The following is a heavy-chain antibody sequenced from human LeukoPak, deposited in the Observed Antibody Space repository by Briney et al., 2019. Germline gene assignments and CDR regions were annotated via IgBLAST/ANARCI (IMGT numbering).Heavy chain of an antibody. CDR3: ASGSYYDYVWGSYPTNWFDP. D-gene: IGHD3-16*02. CDR2: ISYSSSYI. CDR1: GFTFSSYS. V-gene: IGHV3-21*01. Sequence: GGSLRLSCAASGFTFSSYSMHWVRQAPGKGLEWVSSISYSSSYIYYADSVKGRFTISRDNAKNSLYLQMNSLRAEDTAVYYCASGSYYDYVWGSYPTNWFDPWGQGTLVTVSS. J-gene: IGHJ5*02.